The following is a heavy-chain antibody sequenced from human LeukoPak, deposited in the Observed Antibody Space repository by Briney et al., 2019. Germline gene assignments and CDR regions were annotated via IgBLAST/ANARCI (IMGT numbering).Heavy chain of an antibody. CDR3: AGTPHYDFWSGFDY. D-gene: IGHD3-3*01. J-gene: IGHJ4*02. Sequence: GGSLRLSCAASGFTFSDYYMSWIRQAPGRGLEWVSYISSSGNTIYYADSVKGRFTISRDNAKNSLYLQMNSLRGEDTAMYYCAGTPHYDFWSGFDYWGQGTLVTVSS. CDR2: ISSSGNTI. CDR1: GFTFSDYY. V-gene: IGHV3-11*01.